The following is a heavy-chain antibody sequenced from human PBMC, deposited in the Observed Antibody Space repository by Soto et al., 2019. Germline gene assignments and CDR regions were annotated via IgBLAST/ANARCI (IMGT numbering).Heavy chain of an antibody. CDR1: GFTFSSYS. V-gene: IGHV3-48*01. CDR2: ISSSSSTI. J-gene: IGHJ4*02. Sequence: GGSLRLSCAASGFTFSSYSMNWVRQAPGKGLEWVSYISSSSSTIYYAGSVKGRFTISRDNAKNSLYLQMNSLRAEDTAVYYCAREEYSYGHDYWGQGTLVTVSS. D-gene: IGHD5-18*01. CDR3: AREEYSYGHDY.